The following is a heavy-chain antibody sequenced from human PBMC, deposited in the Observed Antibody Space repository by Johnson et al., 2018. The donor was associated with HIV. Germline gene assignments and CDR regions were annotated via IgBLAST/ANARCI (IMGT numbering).Heavy chain of an antibody. CDR2: IYSGGST. CDR3: ARDHSSGPDAFDI. Sequence: DVQLVESGGGLIQPGGSLRLSCAASGFTVSSNYMSWVRQAPGKGLEWVSVIYSGGSTYYADSVKGRFTISRDNSKNTLYLQMNSLRAEDTAVFYCARDHSSGPDAFDIWGQGTMVTVSS. V-gene: IGHV3-66*03. J-gene: IGHJ3*02. CDR1: GFTVSSNY. D-gene: IGHD6-19*01.